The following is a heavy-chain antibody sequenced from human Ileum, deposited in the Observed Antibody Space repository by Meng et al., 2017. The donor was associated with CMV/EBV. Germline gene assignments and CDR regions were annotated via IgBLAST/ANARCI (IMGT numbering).Heavy chain of an antibody. Sequence: SCTVSGGSISSYYWSWIRQPPGKGLEWIGYIYYSGSTNYNPSLKSRVTISVDTSKNQFSLKLSSVTAADTAVYYCARTYYYDTSGYYYVWFDPWGQGTLVTVSS. D-gene: IGHD3-22*01. V-gene: IGHV4-59*01. J-gene: IGHJ5*02. CDR2: IYYSGST. CDR1: GGSISSYY. CDR3: ARTYYYDTSGYYYVWFDP.